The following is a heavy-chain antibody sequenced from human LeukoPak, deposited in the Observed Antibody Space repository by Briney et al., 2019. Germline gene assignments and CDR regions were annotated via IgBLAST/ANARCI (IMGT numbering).Heavy chain of an antibody. CDR3: ASRSYYYDSSGYLGGFRAFDI. D-gene: IGHD3-22*01. V-gene: IGHV4-59*08. J-gene: IGHJ3*02. CDR1: GGSISSYY. CDR2: IYYSGST. Sequence: SETLSLTCTVSGGSISSYYWSWIRQPPGKGLEWLGYIYYSGSTNYNPSLKSRVTISVDTSKNQFSLKLSSVTAADTAVYYCASRSYYYDSSGYLGGFRAFDIWGQGTMVTVSS.